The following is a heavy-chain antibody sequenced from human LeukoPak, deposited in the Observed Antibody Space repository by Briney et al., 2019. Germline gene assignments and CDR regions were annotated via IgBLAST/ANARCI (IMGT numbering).Heavy chain of an antibody. CDR2: IDWDDDK. Sequence: SGPALVKPTQTLTLTCTFSGFSLSTSGMCVSWIRQPPGKALEWLARIDWDDDKYYSTSLKTRLTISKDTSKNQVVLTMTNMDPVDTATYYCARIRDYYDSSGYSFDYWGQGTLVTVSS. CDR3: ARIRDYYDSSGYSFDY. J-gene: IGHJ4*02. CDR1: GFSLSTSGMC. D-gene: IGHD3-22*01. V-gene: IGHV2-70*11.